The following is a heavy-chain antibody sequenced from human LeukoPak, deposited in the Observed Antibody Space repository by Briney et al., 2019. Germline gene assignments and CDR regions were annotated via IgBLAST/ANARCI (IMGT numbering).Heavy chain of an antibody. J-gene: IGHJ4*02. D-gene: IGHD6-19*01. CDR1: GFTVSSNY. Sequence: GGSLRLSCAASGFTVSSNYMSWVRQAPGKGLEWVSAMSGSGGSTYYADSVKGRFTISRDNSKNTLYLQMNSLRAEDTAVYYCAKDLRYSSGWDYWGQGTLVTVSS. CDR3: AKDLRYSSGWDY. V-gene: IGHV3-23*01. CDR2: MSGSGGST.